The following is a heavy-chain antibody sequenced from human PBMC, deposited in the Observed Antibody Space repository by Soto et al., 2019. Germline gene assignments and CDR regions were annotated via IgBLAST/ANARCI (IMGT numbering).Heavy chain of an antibody. Sequence: ASVKVSCKASGYTFTSYGIIWVRQAPGQGLEWMGWISAYNGNTNYAQKLQGRVTMTTDTSASTAYMELSSLTSEDTAVYYCAREKWGSGSRWLDPWGQGTLVTVSS. D-gene: IGHD6-19*01. J-gene: IGHJ5*02. CDR1: GYTFTSYG. CDR3: AREKWGSGSRWLDP. CDR2: ISAYNGNT. V-gene: IGHV1-18*01.